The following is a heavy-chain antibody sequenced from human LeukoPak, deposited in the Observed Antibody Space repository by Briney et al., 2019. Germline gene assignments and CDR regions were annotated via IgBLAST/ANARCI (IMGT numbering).Heavy chain of an antibody. D-gene: IGHD3-10*01. Sequence: GGSLRLSCAASGFTFSSYSMNWVRQAPGKGLEWVSSISSSSSYIYYADSVKGRFTISRDNAKNSLYLQMNSLRAEDTAVYYCARASSSLGWFDPWGQGTLVTVSS. CDR1: GFTFSSYS. CDR3: ARASSSLGWFDP. J-gene: IGHJ5*02. V-gene: IGHV3-21*01. CDR2: ISSSSSYI.